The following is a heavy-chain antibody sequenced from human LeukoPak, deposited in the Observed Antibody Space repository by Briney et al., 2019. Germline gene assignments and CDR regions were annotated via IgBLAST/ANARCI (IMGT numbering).Heavy chain of an antibody. J-gene: IGHJ6*03. V-gene: IGHV1-69*06. CDR1: GGTFSSYA. CDR3: ASPNHRTGRLYYYYYMDV. CDR2: IIPIFGTA. D-gene: IGHD1-14*01. Sequence: SVKVSCKASGGTFSSYAISWVRQAPGQGLEWMGGIIPIFGTANYAQKFQGRVTITADKSTSIAYMELSSLRSEDTAVYYCASPNHRTGRLYYYYYMDVWGKGTTVTVSS.